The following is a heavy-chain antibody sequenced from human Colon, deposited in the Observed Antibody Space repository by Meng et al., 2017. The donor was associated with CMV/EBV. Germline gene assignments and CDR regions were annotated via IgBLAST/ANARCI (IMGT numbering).Heavy chain of an antibody. Sequence: SVKVSCKASGGTFSTYGISWVRQAPGHGLEWVGGSIPFLDKVSSAQKFQGRVTITADKSTSTAYMELSSLRSDDTAVYYCGYSGYDQPGSYYYYGMDVWGQGTTVTVSS. CDR1: GGTFSTYG. CDR3: GYSGYDQPGSYYYYGMDV. J-gene: IGHJ6*02. CDR2: SIPFLDKV. V-gene: IGHV1-69*10. D-gene: IGHD5-12*01.